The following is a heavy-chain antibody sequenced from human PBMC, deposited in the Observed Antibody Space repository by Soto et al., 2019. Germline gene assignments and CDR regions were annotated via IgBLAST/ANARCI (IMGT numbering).Heavy chain of an antibody. CDR2: IYPGDSDT. CDR3: ADSIFYYGMDV. Sequence: GESLKISCKGSGYTFTNYWIGWVRQMPGKGPEWMGIIYPGDSDTKYNPSFQGQVTISADKSITTTYLQWSSLKASDTVIYYCADSIFYYGMDVWCQGTTVTV. CDR1: GYTFTNYW. J-gene: IGHJ6*02. V-gene: IGHV5-51*01.